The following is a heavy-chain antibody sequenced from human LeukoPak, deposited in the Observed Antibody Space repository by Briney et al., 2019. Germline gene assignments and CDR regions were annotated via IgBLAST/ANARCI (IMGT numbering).Heavy chain of an antibody. V-gene: IGHV3-11*04. CDR2: ISSSGSTI. J-gene: IGHJ4*02. D-gene: IGHD1-14*01. CDR3: ARDYSPGTSAEAPFDY. Sequence: PGGSLRLSCAASGFTFSDYYMSWIRQAPGKGLEWVSYISSSGSTIYYADSVKGRFTISRDNAKNSLYLQMNSLRAEDTAVYYCARDYSPGTSAEAPFDYWGQGTLVTVSS. CDR1: GFTFSDYY.